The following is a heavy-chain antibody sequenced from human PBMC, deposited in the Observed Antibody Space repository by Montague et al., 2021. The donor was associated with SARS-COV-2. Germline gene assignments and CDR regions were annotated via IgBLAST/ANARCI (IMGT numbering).Heavy chain of an antibody. Sequence: SETLSLTCAVPGGSITGFSWSWVRQPAGKGLEWIGRVTTSGTTNXXPSLRSRVTMSVDTSKNQFSLNPNSVTAADTAIYYCARTPTRPLSLDSWGQGTLVTVSS. CDR3: ARTPTRPLSLDS. J-gene: IGHJ4*02. CDR2: VTTSGTT. V-gene: IGHV4-4*07. CDR1: GGSITGFS. D-gene: IGHD6-6*01.